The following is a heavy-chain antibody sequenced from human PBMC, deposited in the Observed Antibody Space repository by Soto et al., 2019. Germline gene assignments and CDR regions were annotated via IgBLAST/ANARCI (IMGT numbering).Heavy chain of an antibody. Sequence: PSETLSLTCAVSGYSISSDYYWGWIRQPPGKGLEWIGSKHHGGTTYLNPSLYSRATILADTSKNQFSLKLTSVTAADTAVYYCARGSGNYPFDYWGQGTMVTVSS. V-gene: IGHV4-38-2*01. D-gene: IGHD1-26*01. CDR2: KHHGGTT. J-gene: IGHJ4*02. CDR3: ARGSGNYPFDY. CDR1: GYSISSDYY.